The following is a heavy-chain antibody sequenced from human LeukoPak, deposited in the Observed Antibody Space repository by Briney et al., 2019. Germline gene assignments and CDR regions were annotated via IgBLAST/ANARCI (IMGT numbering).Heavy chain of an antibody. CDR2: IDTSSSTM. CDR1: GLTFSKYS. CDR3: ARDNWVDC. Sequence: GGSLRLSCAASGLTFSKYSMTWVRQAPGKGLEWVSFIDTSSSTMYYTDSVKGRFTISRDNAKNSLYLQMNSLKVEDTARYYCARDNWVDCWGQGTLVTVSS. V-gene: IGHV3-48*04. J-gene: IGHJ5*01.